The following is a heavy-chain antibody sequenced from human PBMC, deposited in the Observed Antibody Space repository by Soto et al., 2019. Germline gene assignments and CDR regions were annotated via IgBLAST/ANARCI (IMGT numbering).Heavy chain of an antibody. V-gene: IGHV4-59*01. D-gene: IGHD6-19*01. CDR2: IYYSGST. CDR3: ARVSSGWIKAYYYYMDV. CDR1: GGSLSRYY. J-gene: IGHJ6*03. Sequence: SETLFLTRTVSGGSLSRYYWIWVRPPPGKGLEWIGYIYYSGSTNHNPSLKSRVTISVDTSKNQFSLKLSSVTAADTAVYYCARVSSGWIKAYYYYMDVWGKGTTVTVSS.